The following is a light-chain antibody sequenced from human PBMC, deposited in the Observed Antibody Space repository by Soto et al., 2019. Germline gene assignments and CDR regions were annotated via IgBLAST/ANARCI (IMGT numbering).Light chain of an antibody. CDR1: SSDVVSYDY. J-gene: IGLJ1*01. Sequence: QSALIQPPSVSGSPGQSVTISCTGTSSDVVSYDYVSWYQQHPGTVPKPMIYNVTTQPSGVPDRFSGARSGNSASMTISGLQAEDEADYSCCSYTRSATYVFETGTTLTVL. V-gene: IGLV2-11*01. CDR3: CSYTRSATYV. CDR2: NVT.